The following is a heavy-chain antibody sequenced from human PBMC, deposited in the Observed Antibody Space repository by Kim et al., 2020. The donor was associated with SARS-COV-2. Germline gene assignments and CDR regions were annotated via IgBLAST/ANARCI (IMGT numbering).Heavy chain of an antibody. Sequence: GGSLRLSCAASGFTFSSYSMNWVRQAPGKGLEWVSSISSSSSYIYYADSVKGRFTISRDNAKNSLYLQMNSLRAEDTAVYYCARDRSIAARPKYYYYGMDVWGQGTTVTVSS. CDR1: GFTFSSYS. V-gene: IGHV3-21*01. CDR2: ISSSSSYI. D-gene: IGHD6-6*01. CDR3: ARDRSIAARPKYYYYGMDV. J-gene: IGHJ6*02.